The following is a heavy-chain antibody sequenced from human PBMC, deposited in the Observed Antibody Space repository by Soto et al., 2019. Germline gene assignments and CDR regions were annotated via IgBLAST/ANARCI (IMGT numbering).Heavy chain of an antibody. CDR2: IYYSGST. CDR3: ARVLGGHELFDY. D-gene: IGHD2-15*01. J-gene: IGHJ4*02. CDR1: GGSISRGGYY. V-gene: IGHV4-31*03. Sequence: SETLSLTCXVSGGSISRGGYYCSWIRQHPGKGLEWIGYIYYSGSTYYNPSLKSRVTISVDTSKNQFSLKLSPVTAADTAVYYCARVLGGHELFDYWGQGTLVTVSS.